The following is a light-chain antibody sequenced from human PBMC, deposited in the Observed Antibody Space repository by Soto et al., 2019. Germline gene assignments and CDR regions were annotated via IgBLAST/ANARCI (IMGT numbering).Light chain of an antibody. Sequence: DIQMTQSPSTLSASVGDRVTITCRASQSISSWLAWFQQKPGKAPKLLIYKASSVQSGVPSRFSGSESGTEFNLTISSLQPDDFATYYCQQYNPYSSTFGQGTKLEIK. CDR3: QQYNPYSST. CDR2: KAS. J-gene: IGKJ2*01. CDR1: QSISSW. V-gene: IGKV1-5*03.